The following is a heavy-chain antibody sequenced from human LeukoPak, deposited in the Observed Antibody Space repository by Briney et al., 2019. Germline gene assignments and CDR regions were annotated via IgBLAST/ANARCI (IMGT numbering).Heavy chain of an antibody. J-gene: IGHJ4*02. CDR2: IYYSGST. Sequence: PSQTLSLTCTVSGGSISSGDYYWRWIRQPPGKGLEWIGYIYYSGSTYYNPSLKSRVTISVDTSKNQFSLKLSSVTAADTAVYFCAKERAPYYDILTGPYFDYWGQGTLVTVSS. D-gene: IGHD3-9*01. CDR3: AKERAPYYDILTGPYFDY. CDR1: GGSISSGDYY. V-gene: IGHV4-30-4*01.